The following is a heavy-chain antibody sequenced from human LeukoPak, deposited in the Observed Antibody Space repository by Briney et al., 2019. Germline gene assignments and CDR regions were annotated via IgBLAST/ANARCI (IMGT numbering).Heavy chain of an antibody. Sequence: SETLSLTCTVSGGSISSYYWSWIRQPAGKGLEWIGRIYTSGSTNYNPSLKSRVTMSVDTSKNQFSRKLSSVTAADTAVYYCARGGGGSGWSPPYTWFDPWGQGTLVTVSS. V-gene: IGHV4-4*07. CDR1: GGSISSYY. D-gene: IGHD6-19*01. CDR2: IYTSGST. CDR3: ARGGGGSGWSPPYTWFDP. J-gene: IGHJ5*02.